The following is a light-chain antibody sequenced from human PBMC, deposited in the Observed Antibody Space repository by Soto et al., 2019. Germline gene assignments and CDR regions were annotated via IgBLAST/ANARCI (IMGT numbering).Light chain of an antibody. V-gene: IGKV3-11*01. CDR2: DTS. CDR3: QQRHNWPIT. J-gene: IGKJ5*01. CDR1: QRVSTF. Sequence: IVLTQSPGTLSLTPGDRATLSCRASQRVSTFLAWYQQRPGQAPRLLIYDTSNRATGIPARFSGSGSGTDFTLTISGLEPADLGVYYCQQRHNWPITFGQRTLLEVK.